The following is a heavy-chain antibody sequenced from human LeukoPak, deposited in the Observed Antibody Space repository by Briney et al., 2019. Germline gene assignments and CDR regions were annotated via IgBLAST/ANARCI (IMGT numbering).Heavy chain of an antibody. D-gene: IGHD5-12*01. CDR3: ARDPYNGAYGNDYYYYMDA. J-gene: IGHJ6*03. CDR1: GFTFSSYD. V-gene: IGHV3-21*01. Sequence: GGSLRLSCAASGFTFSSYDMHWVRQATGKGQEWVSSITSSGREIFYIDSVKGRFTISRDNAEKSLYLQMDSLRAEDTAVYFCARDPYNGAYGNDYYYYMDAWGKGTTVTVSS. CDR2: ITSSGREI.